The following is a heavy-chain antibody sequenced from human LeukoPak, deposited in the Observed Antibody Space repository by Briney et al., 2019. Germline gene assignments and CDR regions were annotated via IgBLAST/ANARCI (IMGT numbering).Heavy chain of an antibody. CDR2: ISGSGGST. CDR3: AKSGSSWMTGPLDY. J-gene: IGHJ4*02. CDR1: GFTFSSYA. V-gene: IGHV3-23*01. Sequence: PGGSLRLSCAASGFTFSSYAMSWVRQAPGKGLEWVSAISGSGGSTYYADSVKGRFTISRDNSKNTLYLQMNSLRAEDTAVYYCAKSGSSWMTGPLDYWGQGTLVTVSS. D-gene: IGHD6-13*01.